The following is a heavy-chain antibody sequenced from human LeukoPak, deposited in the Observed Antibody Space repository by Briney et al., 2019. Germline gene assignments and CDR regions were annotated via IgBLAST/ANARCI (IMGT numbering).Heavy chain of an antibody. CDR2: IQYSGST. J-gene: IGHJ3*02. Sequence: SETLSLTCTVSGDSVSGISFYWSWIRQPPGKGLQYIGYIQYSGSTNYNPSLKSRVTISVDTSKNQFSLNLSSVTAADTAVYYCARGVDCSDFAFDIWGQGTMVTVSS. CDR3: ARGVDCSDFAFDI. V-gene: IGHV4-61*01. D-gene: IGHD2-15*01. CDR1: GDSVSGISFY.